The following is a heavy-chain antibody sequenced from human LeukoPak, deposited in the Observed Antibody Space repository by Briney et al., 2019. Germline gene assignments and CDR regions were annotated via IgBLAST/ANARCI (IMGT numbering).Heavy chain of an antibody. Sequence: GGSLRLSCAASGFTFGSFGMHWVRQAPGKGLEWVAIIWFDGSNKYYADSVRGRFTISRDNSKNTLYLQMNSLRAEDTAVYYCARTNVMVRGVGYYYMDVWGKGTTVTVPS. CDR2: IWFDGSNK. V-gene: IGHV3-33*01. J-gene: IGHJ6*03. CDR3: ARTNVMVRGVGYYYMDV. CDR1: GFTFGSFG. D-gene: IGHD3-10*01.